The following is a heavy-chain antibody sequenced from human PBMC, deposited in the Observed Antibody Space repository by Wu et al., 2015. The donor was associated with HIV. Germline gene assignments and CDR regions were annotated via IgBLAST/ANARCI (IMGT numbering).Heavy chain of an antibody. CDR3: AREIGGRQWLGRRHFDY. CDR1: GYTFTSYY. D-gene: IGHD6-19*01. Sequence: QVQLVQSGAEVKKPGASVKVSCKASGYTFTSYYMHWVRQAPGQGLEWMGIINPSGGSTSYAQKFQGRVTMTRDTSTSTVYMELSSLRSEDTAVYYCAREIGGRQWLGRRHFDYVGPGNPGPPSPQ. CDR2: INPSGGST. J-gene: IGHJ4*02. V-gene: IGHV1-46*03.